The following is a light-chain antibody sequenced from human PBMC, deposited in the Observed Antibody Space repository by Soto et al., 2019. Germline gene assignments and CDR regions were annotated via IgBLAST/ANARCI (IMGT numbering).Light chain of an antibody. J-gene: IGLJ1*01. CDR1: SSDVGGYNY. V-gene: IGLV2-14*01. CDR3: SSYTLRTSPYL. CDR2: DVT. Sequence: QSALTQPASVSGSPGQSITISCTGTSSDVGGYNYVSWYQQHPVKAPKLMIYDVTNRPSGVSDRFSGSKSGNTASLTISELQSYFVSYYCSSYTLRTSPYLFRPGSKLPVL.